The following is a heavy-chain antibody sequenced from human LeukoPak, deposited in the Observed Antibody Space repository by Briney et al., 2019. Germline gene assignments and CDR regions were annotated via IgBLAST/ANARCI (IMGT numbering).Heavy chain of an antibody. Sequence: SETLSLTCAVYGGSFSGYYWSWIRQPPGKGLEWIGEINHSGRTNYNPSLKSRVTISVDTSKNQFSLKLSSVTAADTAVYYCARGVRWFDPWGKGTLVTVSS. V-gene: IGHV4-34*01. CDR3: ARGVRWFDP. CDR2: INHSGRT. CDR1: GGSFSGYY. D-gene: IGHD6-6*01. J-gene: IGHJ5*02.